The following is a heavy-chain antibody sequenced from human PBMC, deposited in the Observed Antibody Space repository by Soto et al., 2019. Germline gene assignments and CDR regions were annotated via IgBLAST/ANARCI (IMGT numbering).Heavy chain of an antibody. J-gene: IGHJ4*02. V-gene: IGHV4-39*01. D-gene: IGHD5-12*01. CDR3: ARSWEYSGYGYFDY. CDR1: GGSISSSSYY. Sequence: QLQLQESGPGLVKPSETLSLTCTVSGGSISSSSYYWGWIRQPPGKGLEWIGSIYYSGSTYYNSSLKSRVTISVDTSKNQFSLKLSSVTAADTAVYYCARSWEYSGYGYFDYWGQGTLVTVSS. CDR2: IYYSGST.